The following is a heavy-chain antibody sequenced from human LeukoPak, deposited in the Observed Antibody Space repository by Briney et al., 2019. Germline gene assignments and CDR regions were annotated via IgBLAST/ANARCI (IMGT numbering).Heavy chain of an antibody. Sequence: KPSETLSLTCTVSGGSISYYYWTWIRQPPGKGLEWIAYIYYTGTTNYNPSLKSRVTISLDTSKNQFSLKLTSVTAADTAVYYCARSYSGTGYFYYGMDVWGQGTTVTVSS. CDR1: GGSISYYY. CDR3: ARSYSGTGYFYYGMDV. CDR2: IYYTGTT. D-gene: IGHD1-26*01. J-gene: IGHJ6*02. V-gene: IGHV4-59*01.